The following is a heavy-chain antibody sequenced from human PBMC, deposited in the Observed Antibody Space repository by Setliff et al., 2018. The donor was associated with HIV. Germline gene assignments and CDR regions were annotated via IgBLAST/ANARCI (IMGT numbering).Heavy chain of an antibody. V-gene: IGHV3-21*01. Sequence: GESPKISCAASGFTFSSYSMNWVRQAPGKGLEWVSSISSSSSYIYYADSVKGRFTISRDNAKNSLYLQMNSLRAEDTAVYYCARDGGLGYWGQGTLVTVSS. J-gene: IGHJ4*02. CDR2: ISSSSSYI. CDR3: ARDGGLGY. CDR1: GFTFSSYS. D-gene: IGHD3-16*01.